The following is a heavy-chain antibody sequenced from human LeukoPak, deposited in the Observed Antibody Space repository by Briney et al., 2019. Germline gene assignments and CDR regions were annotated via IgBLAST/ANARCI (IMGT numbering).Heavy chain of an antibody. CDR1: GYTFTGYY. CDR2: INPNTGGT. Sequence: GASVKVSCKASGYTFTGYYIHWVRQAPGQGLEWMGWINPNTGGTKYAQEFQGRVAMTRDTSISTAYMELSRLRSDDTAVHYCARDRAPRVTSTMDVWGKGTTVTVSS. J-gene: IGHJ6*03. V-gene: IGHV1-2*02. D-gene: IGHD4-11*01. CDR3: ARDRAPRVTSTMDV.